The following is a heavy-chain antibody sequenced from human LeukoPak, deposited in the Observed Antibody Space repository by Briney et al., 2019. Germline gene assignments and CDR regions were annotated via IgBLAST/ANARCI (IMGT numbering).Heavy chain of an antibody. CDR3: ARDPSRYYYDSSGFDY. Sequence: SETLSLTCTVSGGSISSYYWSGIRQPPGKGLEWIGYIYYSGSTNYNPSLKSRVTISVDTSKNQFSLKLSSVTAADTAVYYCARDPSRYYYDSSGFDYWGQGTLVTVSS. D-gene: IGHD3-22*01. V-gene: IGHV4-59*01. CDR1: GGSISSYY. CDR2: IYYSGST. J-gene: IGHJ4*02.